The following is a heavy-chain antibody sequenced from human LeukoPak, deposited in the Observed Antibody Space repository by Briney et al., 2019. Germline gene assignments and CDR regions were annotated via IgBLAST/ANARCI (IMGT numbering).Heavy chain of an antibody. J-gene: IGHJ6*02. CDR1: GGSFSGYY. CDR3: ARASGQDPPTYYGMDV. Sequence: SETLSLTCAVYGGSFSGYYWSWIRQPPGKGLEWIGEINHSGSTNYNPSLKSRVTISVDTSKNQFSLKLSSVTAADTAVYYCARASGQDPPTYYGMDVWGQGTTATVSS. CDR2: INHSGST. D-gene: IGHD3-10*01. V-gene: IGHV4-34*01.